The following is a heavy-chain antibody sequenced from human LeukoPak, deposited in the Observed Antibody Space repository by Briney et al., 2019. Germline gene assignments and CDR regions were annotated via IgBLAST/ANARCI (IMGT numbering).Heavy chain of an antibody. CDR2: IYSGGNT. D-gene: IGHD4-17*01. CDR1: GFTVSSNS. V-gene: IGHV3-53*01. J-gene: IGHJ4*02. Sequence: GGSLRLSCTVSGFTVSSNSMSWVRQAPGKGVEWVSFIYSGGNTLYSDSVKGRFTISRDNSKNTLYLQMNSLRAEDTAVYYCARRAGEYSHPYDYWGQGTLVTVSS. CDR3: ARRAGEYSHPYDY.